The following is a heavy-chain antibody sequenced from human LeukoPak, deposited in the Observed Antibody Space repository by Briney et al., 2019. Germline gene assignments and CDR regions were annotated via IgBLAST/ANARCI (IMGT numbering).Heavy chain of an antibody. Sequence: GGSLRLSCAASGFTFSSYAMSWVRQAPGKGLEWVSAISGSGGSTYYADSVKGRFTISRDNSKNTLYLQMNSLRADDTAVYHCVRGRDGYYDSSGFDYGTMGYWGQGTLVTVSS. CDR1: GFTFSSYA. CDR2: ISGSGGST. CDR3: VRGRDGYYDSSGFDYGTMGY. D-gene: IGHD3-22*01. J-gene: IGHJ4*02. V-gene: IGHV3-23*01.